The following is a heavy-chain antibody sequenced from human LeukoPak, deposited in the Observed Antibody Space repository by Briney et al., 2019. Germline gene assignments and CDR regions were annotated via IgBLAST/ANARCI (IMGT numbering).Heavy chain of an antibody. J-gene: IGHJ5*02. V-gene: IGHV1-18*01. CDR3: ARDQCSSTSCLEPRAFDP. D-gene: IGHD2-2*01. CDR1: GYTFTSYG. Sequence: ASVKVSCKASGYTFTSYGISWVRQAPGQGLEWMGWISAYNGNTNYAQKLQGRVTMTTDTSTSTAYMELRSLRSDDTAVYYCARDQCSSTSCLEPRAFDPWGQGTLVTVSS. CDR2: ISAYNGNT.